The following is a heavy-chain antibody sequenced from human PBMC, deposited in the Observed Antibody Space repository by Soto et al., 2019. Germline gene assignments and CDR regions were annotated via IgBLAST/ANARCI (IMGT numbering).Heavy chain of an antibody. V-gene: IGHV3-30-3*01. CDR2: ISYDGSNK. CDR3: ARVLRDGYNFYYFDY. Sequence: GGSLRLSCAASGFTFSSYAMHWVRQAPGKGLEWVAVISYDGSNKYYADSVKGRFTISRDNSKNTLYLQMNSLRAEDTAVYYCARVLRDGYNFYYFDYWGQGTLVTVSS. CDR1: GFTFSSYA. J-gene: IGHJ4*02. D-gene: IGHD5-12*01.